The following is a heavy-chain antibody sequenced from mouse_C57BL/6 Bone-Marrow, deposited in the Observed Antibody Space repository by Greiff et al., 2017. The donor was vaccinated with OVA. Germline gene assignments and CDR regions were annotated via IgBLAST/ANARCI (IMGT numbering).Heavy chain of an antibody. CDR3: ARDPLLGARDY. CDR2: ISDGGSYT. J-gene: IGHJ4*01. D-gene: IGHD3-1*01. V-gene: IGHV5-4*01. Sequence: EVKLVESGGGLVKPGGSLKLSCAASGFTFSSYAMSWVRQTPEKRLEWVATISDGGSYTYYPDNVKGRFTISRDNAKNNLYLQMSHLKSEDTAMYYCARDPLLGARDYWGQGTSVTVSS. CDR1: GFTFSSYA.